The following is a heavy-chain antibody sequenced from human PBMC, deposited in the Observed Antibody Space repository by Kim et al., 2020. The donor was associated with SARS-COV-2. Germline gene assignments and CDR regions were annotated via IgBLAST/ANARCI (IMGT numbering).Heavy chain of an antibody. J-gene: IGHJ5*02. CDR1: GFSLSTEW. D-gene: IGHD3-22*01. CDR2: IYVGVSDT. Sequence: GESLKISCKGSGFSLSTEWIGWVRQMPGKGLEWRGIIYVGVSDTRYSPSFQGQVTISADKSRNTAYLQWNSLKASDTAIYYCARSYEGGSFDPWGQGTPVTVSS. CDR3: ARSYEGGSFDP. V-gene: IGHV5-51*01.